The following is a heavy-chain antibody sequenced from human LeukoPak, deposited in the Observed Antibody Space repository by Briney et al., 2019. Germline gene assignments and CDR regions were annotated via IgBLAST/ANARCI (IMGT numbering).Heavy chain of an antibody. Sequence: SETLSLTCTVSGGSISSYYWSWIRQPPGKGLEWIGYIYYSGSTNYNPSLKSRVTISVDTFKNQFSLKLSSVTAADTAVYYCARGLGQPGAEYFQHWGQGTLVTVSS. V-gene: IGHV4-59*01. CDR1: GGSISSYY. CDR2: IYYSGST. D-gene: IGHD1-1*01. CDR3: ARGLGQPGAEYFQH. J-gene: IGHJ1*01.